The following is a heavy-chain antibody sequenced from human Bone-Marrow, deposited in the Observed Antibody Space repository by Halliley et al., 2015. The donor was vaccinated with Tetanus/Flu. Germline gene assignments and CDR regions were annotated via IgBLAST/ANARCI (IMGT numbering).Heavy chain of an antibody. CDR3: ARTYDGSGPRPAPYYSGMDL. Sequence: NSDTTEYAASVRGRFTVSRDDSKNPLYLQMNSLKTDDTAMYYCARTYDGSGPRPAPYYSGMDLWGQGTTVTVSS. D-gene: IGHD3-22*01. V-gene: IGHV3-72*01. CDR2: NSDTT. J-gene: IGHJ6*02.